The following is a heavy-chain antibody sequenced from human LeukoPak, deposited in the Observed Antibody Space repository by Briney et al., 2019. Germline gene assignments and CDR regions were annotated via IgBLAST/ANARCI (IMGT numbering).Heavy chain of an antibody. CDR3: TRDEGATVATYRFDF. V-gene: IGHV3-7*01. CDR2: IKFDGSHT. CDR1: GFDFNNYY. D-gene: IGHD4-17*01. Sequence: SGGSLRLSCAAPGFDFNNYYMMWLRQAPGKGLEWLANIKFDGSHTYYVDSVKGRFTISRDNAKNSLYLQMSSLRAEDTAVYYSTRDEGATVATYRFDFWGQGTLVTVSS. J-gene: IGHJ4*02.